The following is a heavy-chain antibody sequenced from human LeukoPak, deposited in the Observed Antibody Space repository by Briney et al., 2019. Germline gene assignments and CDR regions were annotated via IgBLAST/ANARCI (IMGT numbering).Heavy chain of an antibody. CDR2: IRSRAAGVTA. CDR3: THMNAHDSFND. CDR1: GFTSSSYE. V-gene: IGHV3-15*01. Sequence: GGALVLPCAASGFTSSSYEMNWGRPAPGKGLEWVGLIRSRAAGVTADYGAPGKGRFTISRDHSKSTLYLQMNSLKTEDMAVYYCTHMNAHDSFNDWGQGTMVTVSS. D-gene: IGHD2-2*01. J-gene: IGHJ3*01.